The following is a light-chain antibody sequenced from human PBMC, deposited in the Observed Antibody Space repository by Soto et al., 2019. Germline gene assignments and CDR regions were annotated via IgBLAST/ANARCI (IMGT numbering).Light chain of an antibody. J-gene: IGLJ1*01. CDR2: EVS. V-gene: IGLV2-14*01. CDR3: FSYTSSGTYV. CDR1: SSDVGNYKY. Sequence: ALAQPASVSGSPGQSITISCTGTSSDVGNYKYVSWYQQHPGKAPKLMIYEVSNRPSGVSNRFSGSKSGNTASLTISGLQAEGETDYYCFSYTSSGTYVFGTGTKVTVL.